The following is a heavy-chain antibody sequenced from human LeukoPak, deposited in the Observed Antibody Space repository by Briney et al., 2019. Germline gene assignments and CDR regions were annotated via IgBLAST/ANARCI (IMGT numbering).Heavy chain of an antibody. CDR2: ISNDGTNE. CDR3: ARDRIAVAGMGAFQH. J-gene: IGHJ1*01. V-gene: IGHV3-30-3*01. Sequence: PGRSLRLSCAASRFTFSTYAMHWVRQAPGKGLEWVAGISNDGTNEDHADSVKGRFTISRDNSKNTLYLQMNSLRAEDTAIYYCARDRIAVAGMGAFQHWGQAPWSPSPQ. D-gene: IGHD6-19*01. CDR1: RFTFSTYA.